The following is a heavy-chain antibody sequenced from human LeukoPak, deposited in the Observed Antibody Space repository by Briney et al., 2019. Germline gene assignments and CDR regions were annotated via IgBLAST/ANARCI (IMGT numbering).Heavy chain of an antibody. J-gene: IGHJ4*02. Sequence: GGSLRLSCAASGFTFSRYAMSWVRQAQGKGVEWGSAISGSCGRSYFAYSVKGRFTISRATSKNTLYLQMNSLRAEDTAVYYCAKSKRYYDSSGYLYYFDYWGQGTLVTVSS. D-gene: IGHD3-22*01. CDR2: ISGSCGRS. CDR3: AKSKRYYDSSGYLYYFDY. V-gene: IGHV3-23*01. CDR1: GFTFSRYA.